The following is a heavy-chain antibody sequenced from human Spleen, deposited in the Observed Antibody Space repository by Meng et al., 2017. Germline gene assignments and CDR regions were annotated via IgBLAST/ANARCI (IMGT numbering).Heavy chain of an antibody. Sequence: ASVKVSCKASGYTFTGYYMHWVRQAPGQGLEWMGRINPNSGGTNYAQKFQGRVTMTRDTSISTAYMELSRLRSDDTAVYYCARETGLRYFDWLGGHVLTAPTFDIWGQGTRVTVSS. D-gene: IGHD3-9*01. J-gene: IGHJ3*02. CDR2: INPNSGGT. CDR1: GYTFTGYY. CDR3: ARETGLRYFDWLGGHVLTAPTFDI. V-gene: IGHV1-2*06.